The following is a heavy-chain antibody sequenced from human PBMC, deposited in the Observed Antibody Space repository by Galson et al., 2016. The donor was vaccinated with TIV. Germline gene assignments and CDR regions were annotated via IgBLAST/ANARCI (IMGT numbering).Heavy chain of an antibody. D-gene: IGHD5-18*01. V-gene: IGHV5-51*03. CDR1: GYSISSYW. CDR3: AKAPGYSGYSYGYFDS. J-gene: IGHJ4*02. CDR2: IYPGDSET. Sequence: QSGAEVTKPGESLKISCKASGYSISSYWTAWVRQVPGKGLEWMGIIYPGDSETRYSPSFQGQVTISADKSINTAYLQWTSLKASDTAMYYCAKAPGYSGYSYGYFDSWGQGTLVIVSS.